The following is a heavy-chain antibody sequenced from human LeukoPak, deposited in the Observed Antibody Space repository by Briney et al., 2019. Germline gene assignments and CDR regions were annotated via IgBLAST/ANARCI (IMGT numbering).Heavy chain of an antibody. CDR1: GGSISSSNW. Sequence: KPSGTLSLTCAVSGGSISSSNWWSWVRQPPGKGLEWIGEIYHSGSTNYNPSLKSRVTISVDKSKNQFSLKLSSVTAADTAVYYCARGRFLEWLRMPYYYYMDVWGKGTTVTVSS. CDR2: IYHSGST. J-gene: IGHJ6*03. CDR3: ARGRFLEWLRMPYYYYMDV. D-gene: IGHD3-3*01. V-gene: IGHV4-4*02.